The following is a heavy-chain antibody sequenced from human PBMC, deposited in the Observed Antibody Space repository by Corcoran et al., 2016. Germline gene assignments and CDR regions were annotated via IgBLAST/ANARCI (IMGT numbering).Heavy chain of an antibody. J-gene: IGHJ6*02. CDR1: GFTFGSYG. CDR2: ISYDGSNK. CDR3: AKDLGIDSRGLYLGGYAMDG. Sequence: QVQLVESGGGVVQPGRSLRLSCAASGFTFGSYGMHWVRQAPGKGLEWVAVISYDGSNKYYADSVKGQFTLSRDNSKNTLYLQMNSLRAEETAVYYWAKDLGIDSRGLYLGGYAMDGWGQGTTVTVSS. V-gene: IGHV3-30*18. D-gene: IGHD6-19*01.